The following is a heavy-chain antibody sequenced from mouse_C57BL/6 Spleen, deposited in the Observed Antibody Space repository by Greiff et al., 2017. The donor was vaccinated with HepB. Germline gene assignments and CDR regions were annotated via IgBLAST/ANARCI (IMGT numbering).Heavy chain of an antibody. D-gene: IGHD1-1*01. CDR1: GFSLTSYA. J-gene: IGHJ2*01. V-gene: IGHV2-9-1*01. CDR2: IWTGGGT. CDR3: ARYYYGSSYGGDYFDY. Sequence: QVQLKESGPGLVAPSQSLSITCTVSGFSLTSYAISWVRQPPGKGLEWLGVIWTGGGTNYNSALKSRLTISKDNSKSQVFLKMNSLQTDDTARYYGARYYYGSSYGGDYFDYWGQGTTLTVSS.